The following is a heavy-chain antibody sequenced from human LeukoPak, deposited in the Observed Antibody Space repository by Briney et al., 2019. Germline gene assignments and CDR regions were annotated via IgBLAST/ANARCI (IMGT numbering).Heavy chain of an antibody. CDR1: GFTFSNYA. Sequence: GGSLRLSCAASGFTFSNYAMHWVRQAPGKGLEWMAFMSYDGSNKYYADSVKGRFTISRDTSKNTLYLQMNSLRAEDTAVYYCASDIAAAGQIDYWGQGTLVTVSS. D-gene: IGHD6-13*01. CDR2: MSYDGSNK. J-gene: IGHJ4*02. CDR3: ASDIAAAGQIDY. V-gene: IGHV3-30-3*01.